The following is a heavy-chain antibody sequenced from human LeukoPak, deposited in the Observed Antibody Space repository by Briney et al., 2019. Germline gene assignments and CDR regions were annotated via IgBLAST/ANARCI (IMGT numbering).Heavy chain of an antibody. Sequence: SETLSLTCTVSGGSISSSSYYWGWIRQPPGKGLEWIGSIYYSGSTYYNPSLKSRVTISVDTSKNQFSLKLSSVTAADTAVYYCARGQGGATDYWGQGTLVTVSS. CDR3: ARGQGGATDY. CDR1: GGSISSSSYY. D-gene: IGHD1-26*01. V-gene: IGHV4-39*01. J-gene: IGHJ4*02. CDR2: IYYSGST.